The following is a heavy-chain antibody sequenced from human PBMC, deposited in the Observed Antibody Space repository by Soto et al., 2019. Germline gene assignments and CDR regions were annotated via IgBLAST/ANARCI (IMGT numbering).Heavy chain of an antibody. D-gene: IGHD4-17*01. Sequence: QVQLVQSGAEVKKPGASVKVSCRASGYTFTKYYIHWVRQAPGQGLEWMGIINPSDGSTTYAQKFPGRVSMTSDTSTSTVYMELSSLRSEDTAVYYCARRSNNGDYAGDYWGQGTLVTVSS. CDR3: ARRSNNGDYAGDY. CDR1: GYTFTKYY. J-gene: IGHJ4*02. V-gene: IGHV1-46*01. CDR2: INPSDGST.